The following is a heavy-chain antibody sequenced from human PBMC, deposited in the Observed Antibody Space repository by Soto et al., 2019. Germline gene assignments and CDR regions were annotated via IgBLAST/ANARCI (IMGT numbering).Heavy chain of an antibody. CDR1: GFTFSSYG. D-gene: IGHD5-18*01. CDR2: IWYDGSNK. CDR3: ARDLRRGYSYGSDY. V-gene: IGHV3-33*01. J-gene: IGHJ4*02. Sequence: QVQLVESGGGVVQPGRSLRLSCAASGFTFSSYGMHWVRQAPGKGLEWVAVIWYDGSNKYYADSVKGRFTISRDNSKNKLYLQMKSLRAEDTAVYYCARDLRRGYSYGSDYWGQGTLVTVSS.